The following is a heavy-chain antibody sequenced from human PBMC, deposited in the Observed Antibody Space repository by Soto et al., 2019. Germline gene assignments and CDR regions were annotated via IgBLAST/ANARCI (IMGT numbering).Heavy chain of an antibody. V-gene: IGHV1-69*13. D-gene: IGHD7-27*01. CDR1: GGTFSSYA. J-gene: IGHJ4*02. Sequence: SSVKISSKASGGTFSSYAISWVRQAHGQGLEWMGGIIPIFGTANYAQKFQGRVTITADESTSTAYMELTSLRFEDTAEYYCARDTGDGTFDFWRQGTRVTVS. CDR2: IIPIFGTA. CDR3: ARDTGDGTFDF.